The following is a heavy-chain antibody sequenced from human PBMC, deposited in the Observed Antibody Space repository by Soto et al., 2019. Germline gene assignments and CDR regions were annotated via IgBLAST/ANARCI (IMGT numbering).Heavy chain of an antibody. Sequence: DVQLLESGGGLVQPGGSLRLSCVVSGFTFSSYAMSWVRQAPGKGLEWVSSISGRGGNIYYVDSVKGRFTISRDNSKNRLHLQMNSLRAEDTAVYYCAKPASGWYPKLMNGMDVWGQGTTVTVSS. CDR3: AKPASGWYPKLMNGMDV. CDR2: ISGRGGNI. D-gene: IGHD6-19*01. J-gene: IGHJ6*02. V-gene: IGHV3-23*01. CDR1: GFTFSSYA.